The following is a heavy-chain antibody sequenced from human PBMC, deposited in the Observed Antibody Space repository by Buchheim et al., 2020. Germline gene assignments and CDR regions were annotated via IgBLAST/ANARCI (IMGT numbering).Heavy chain of an antibody. Sequence: EVQLVQSGAEVKKSGESLKISCKTSGYSFTSHWIGWVRQLPGRGLEWVGNFYPKNFDVRYSPSFQGQVIIPDDTSNATAYLQLSSLRASDTATYFCVRRSFSGDFGGWFDPWGQGTL. V-gene: IGHV5-51*01. CDR3: VRRSFSGDFGGWFDP. J-gene: IGHJ5*02. CDR1: GYSFTSHW. D-gene: IGHD3-16*01. CDR2: FYPKNFDV.